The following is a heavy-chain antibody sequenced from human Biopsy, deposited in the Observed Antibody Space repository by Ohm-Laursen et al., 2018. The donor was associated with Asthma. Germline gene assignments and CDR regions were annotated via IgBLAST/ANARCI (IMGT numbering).Heavy chain of an antibody. D-gene: IGHD3-3*01. J-gene: IGHJ4*02. CDR2: ISSDGHNK. Sequence: SLRLSCSASGFVFSQSGMHWVRQAPGKGLEWVALISSDGHNKYYKDSVKGRFTVSRDDSKNTLYLQMNSLRPDDTAVYYCARDVMEWYLPAFDFWGQGTLVTVSS. V-gene: IGHV3-30*03. CDR1: GFVFSQSG. CDR3: ARDVMEWYLPAFDF.